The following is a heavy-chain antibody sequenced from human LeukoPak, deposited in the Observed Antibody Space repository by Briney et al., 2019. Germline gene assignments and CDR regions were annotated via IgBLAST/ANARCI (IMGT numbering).Heavy chain of an antibody. D-gene: IGHD6-19*01. CDR2: ISSSSSYI. CDR1: GFTFSSYS. J-gene: IGHJ4*02. Sequence: GGSLRLSCAASGFTFSSYSMNWVRQAPGKGLEWVSSISSSSSYIYYADSVEGRFTISRDNAKNSLYLQMNSLRAEDTAVYYCARVLGIAVAGTVARGSSIDYWGQGTLVTVSS. CDR3: ARVLGIAVAGTVARGSSIDY. V-gene: IGHV3-21*01.